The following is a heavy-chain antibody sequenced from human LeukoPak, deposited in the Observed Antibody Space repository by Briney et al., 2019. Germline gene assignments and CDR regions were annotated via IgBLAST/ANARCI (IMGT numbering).Heavy chain of an antibody. CDR1: GYTLTELS. CDR2: FDPEDGET. CDR3: GNWNLYYFDY. J-gene: IGHJ4*02. Sequence: ASVKVSCKVSGYTLTELSMHWGRQAPGEGLEWMGGFDPEDGETIYAQKFQGRVTMTEDTSTDTAYMELSSLRSADTAVYYCGNWNLYYFDYWGQGTLVTVSS. V-gene: IGHV1-24*01. D-gene: IGHD1-1*01.